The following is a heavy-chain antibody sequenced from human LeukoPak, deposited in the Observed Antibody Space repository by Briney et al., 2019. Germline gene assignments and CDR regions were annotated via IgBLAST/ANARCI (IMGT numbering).Heavy chain of an antibody. D-gene: IGHD3-9*01. V-gene: IGHV1-46*01. J-gene: IGHJ6*03. CDR2: INPSGGSA. Sequence: ASVKVSCKAAGYTFTSYYMHWVRQAPGQGLEWMGIINPSGGSAGYAQKFQGRVTMTRDMSTSTVYMELSSLRSEDTAVYYCAGGYYDILTGPTDYYMDVWGKGTTVTVSS. CDR1: GYTFTSYY. CDR3: AGGYYDILTGPTDYYMDV.